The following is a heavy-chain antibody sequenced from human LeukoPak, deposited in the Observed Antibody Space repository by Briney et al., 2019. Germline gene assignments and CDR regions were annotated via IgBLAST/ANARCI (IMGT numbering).Heavy chain of an antibody. J-gene: IGHJ6*03. CDR2: IKQDGSEE. D-gene: IGHD6-6*01. CDR3: ASTSIAAHGNYMDV. V-gene: IGHV3-7*01. Sequence: GGSLRLSCAASGFTFSSYWMSWVRQAPGKGLEWVANIKQDGSEEYYVDSVKGRFTISRDNAKNSLYLQMNSLRAEDTAVYYCASTSIAAHGNYMDVWGKGTTVTVSS. CDR1: GFTFSSYW.